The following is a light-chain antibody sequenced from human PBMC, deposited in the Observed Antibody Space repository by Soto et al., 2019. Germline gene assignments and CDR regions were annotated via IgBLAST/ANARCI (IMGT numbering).Light chain of an antibody. CDR3: QSYDSSLSAL. V-gene: IGLV1-40*01. J-gene: IGLJ3*02. CDR2: GNS. CDR1: SANIGAGYD. Sequence: QSVLTQPPSVSGAPGQRVTISCTGRSANIGAGYDVHWYQQLPGAATKILIYGNSNRPSGVPDRFSGSKSGTSASLAITGLQAEDDADYYCQSYDSSLSALFGGGTKLTVL.